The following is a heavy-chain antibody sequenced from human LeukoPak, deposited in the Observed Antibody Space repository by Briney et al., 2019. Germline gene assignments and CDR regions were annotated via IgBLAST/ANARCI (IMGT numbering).Heavy chain of an antibody. CDR2: FAPEDGET. V-gene: IGHV1-24*01. CDR1: GYTLTELS. CDR3: ATSPLWFGDVDY. Sequence: EASVKVSCKVSGYTLTELSMHWVRQAPGKGLEWMGGFAPEDGETIYAQKFQGRVTMTEDTSTDTAYMELSSLRSEDTAVYYCATSPLWFGDVDYWGQGTLVTVSS. J-gene: IGHJ4*02. D-gene: IGHD3-10*01.